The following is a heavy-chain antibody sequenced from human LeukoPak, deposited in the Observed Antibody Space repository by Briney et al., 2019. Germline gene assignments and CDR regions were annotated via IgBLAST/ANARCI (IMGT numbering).Heavy chain of an antibody. CDR2: ISSSSSYI. D-gene: IGHD5-18*01. V-gene: IGHV3-21*01. CDR3: AREPDTAMAH. Sequence: GGSLRLSCAASGFTFSSYGMSWVRQAPGKGLEWVSSISSSSSYIYYADSVKGRFTISRDNAKNSLYLQMNSLRAEDTAVYYCAREPDTAMAHWGQGTLVTVSS. CDR1: GFTFSSYG. J-gene: IGHJ4*02.